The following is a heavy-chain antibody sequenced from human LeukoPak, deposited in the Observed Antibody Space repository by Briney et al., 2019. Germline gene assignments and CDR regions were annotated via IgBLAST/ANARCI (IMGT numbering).Heavy chain of an antibody. CDR3: ARGIATGIDFFDP. CDR2: IKQDGSEQ. J-gene: IGHJ5*02. Sequence: GGSLRLSCAASGFTFSTYWMTRVRQAPGKGLEWVANIKQDGSEQYYVDSVKGRFTITRDNAKNSLYLQMNSLIAEDTAVYYCARGIATGIDFFDPWGQGTLVTVSS. D-gene: IGHD6-13*01. V-gene: IGHV3-7*01. CDR1: GFTFSTYW.